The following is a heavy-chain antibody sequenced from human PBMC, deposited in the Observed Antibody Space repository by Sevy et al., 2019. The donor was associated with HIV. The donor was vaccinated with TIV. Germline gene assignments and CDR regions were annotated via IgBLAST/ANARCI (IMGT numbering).Heavy chain of an antibody. Sequence: ASVKVSCKTSGYMFTIYGIPWVRQAPGQGLEWMGWISAYSGNTNYAQKLQDRVTMTTDTSKSTAYMELRSLRADDTAVYYCARDNGHSQYGAFDFWGQGTMVTVSS. CDR2: ISAYSGNT. J-gene: IGHJ3*01. CDR3: ARDNGHSQYGAFDF. D-gene: IGHD4-17*01. V-gene: IGHV1-18*01. CDR1: GYMFTIYG.